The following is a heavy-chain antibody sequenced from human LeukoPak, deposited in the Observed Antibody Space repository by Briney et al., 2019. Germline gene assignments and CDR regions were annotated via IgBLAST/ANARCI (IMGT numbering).Heavy chain of an antibody. V-gene: IGHV4-30-2*01. CDR2: IYHSGST. D-gene: IGHD3-22*01. Sequence: SETLSLTCTVSGGSISSGGYYWSWIRQPPGKGLEWIGYIYHSGSTYYNPSLKSRVTISVDTSKNQFSLKLTSVTAADTAVYYCARTYHYDIRGYLYYFDYWGQGTLVTVSS. J-gene: IGHJ4*02. CDR1: GGSISSGGYY. CDR3: ARTYHYDIRGYLYYFDY.